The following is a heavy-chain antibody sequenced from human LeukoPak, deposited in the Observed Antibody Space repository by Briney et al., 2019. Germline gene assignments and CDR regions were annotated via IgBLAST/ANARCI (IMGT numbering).Heavy chain of an antibody. CDR3: ARELSGAYYYDSSGYYWYFDL. J-gene: IGHJ2*01. CDR2: IYYSGST. D-gene: IGHD3-22*01. CDR1: GGFISSGGYY. Sequence: SETLSLTCTVSGGFISSGGYYWSWIRQHPGKGLEWIGYIYYSGSTNYNPSLKSRVTISVDTSKNQFSLKLSSVTAADTAVYYCARELSGAYYYDSSGYYWYFDLWGRGTLVTVSS. V-gene: IGHV4-61*08.